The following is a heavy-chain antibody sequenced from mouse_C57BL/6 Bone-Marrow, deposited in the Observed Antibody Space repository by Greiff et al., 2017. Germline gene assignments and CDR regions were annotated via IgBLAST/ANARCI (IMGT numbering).Heavy chain of an antibody. CDR1: GYTFTSYW. D-gene: IGHD1-2*01. J-gene: IGHJ2*01. Sequence: QVQLQQSGAELAKPWASVKLSCKASGYTFTSYWMHWVKQRPGQGLEWIGYINPSSGYTKYNQKFKDKATLTADKSSSTAYMQLSSLTSEDSAVYCCAREKLRPNYFDYWGQGTTLTVSS. CDR2: INPSSGYT. V-gene: IGHV1-7*01. CDR3: AREKLRPNYFDY.